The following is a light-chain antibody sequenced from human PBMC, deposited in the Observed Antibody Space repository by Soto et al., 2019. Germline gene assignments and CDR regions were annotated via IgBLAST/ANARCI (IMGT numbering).Light chain of an antibody. V-gene: IGKV1-27*01. Sequence: DIQMTQSPSSLYASVGDRVTITCRASQGISKNLAWNQQKPGKVPKLLIYAASTLQSGVPSRFSGSGSGTDFTLTISSLQPEDVSTYYCQKYNSARWTFGQGTKVEIK. CDR2: AAS. CDR3: QKYNSARWT. J-gene: IGKJ1*01. CDR1: QGISKN.